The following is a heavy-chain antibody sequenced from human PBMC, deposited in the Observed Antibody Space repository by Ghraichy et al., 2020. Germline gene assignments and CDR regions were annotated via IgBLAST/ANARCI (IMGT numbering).Heavy chain of an antibody. V-gene: IGHV4-39*01. CDR1: GGSISSSSYY. J-gene: IGHJ2*01. CDR3: ARHRPVMISLRWYFDL. Sequence: SETLSLTCTVSGGSISSSSYYWGWIRQPPGKGLEWIGSIYYSGSTYYNPSLKSRVTISVDTSKNQFSLKLSSVTAADTAVYYCARHRPVMISLRWYFDLWGRGTLVTVSS. CDR2: IYYSGST. D-gene: IGHD3-10*01.